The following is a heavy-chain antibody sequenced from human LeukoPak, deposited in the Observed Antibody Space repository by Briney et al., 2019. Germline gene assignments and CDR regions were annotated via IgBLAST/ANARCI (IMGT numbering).Heavy chain of an antibody. CDR3: ARASVTNRTFDY. D-gene: IGHD1-14*01. V-gene: IGHV4-34*01. CDR2: INHSGST. J-gene: IGHJ4*02. Sequence: SETLSLTCAVYGGSFSGYYWSWIRQPPGKGLEWIGEINHSGSTNYNPSLKSRVTISVDTSKNQFSLKLSSVTAADTAVYYCARASVTNRTFDYWGQGTLVTVSS. CDR1: GGSFSGYY.